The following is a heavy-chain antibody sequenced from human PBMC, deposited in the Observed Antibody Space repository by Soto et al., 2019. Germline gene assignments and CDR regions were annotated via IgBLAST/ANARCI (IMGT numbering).Heavy chain of an antibody. D-gene: IGHD6-6*01. Sequence: EVQLLESGGGLVQSGGSLRLSCAASGFTFSSYAMSWVRQAPGKGLEWVSAISGSGGSTYYAGSVKGRFTISRDNSKNTLYLQMNSLRAEDTAVYYCAKDYSSSSGYYYYMDVWGKGTTVTVSS. CDR2: ISGSGGST. J-gene: IGHJ6*03. CDR1: GFTFSSYA. CDR3: AKDYSSSSGYYYYMDV. V-gene: IGHV3-23*01.